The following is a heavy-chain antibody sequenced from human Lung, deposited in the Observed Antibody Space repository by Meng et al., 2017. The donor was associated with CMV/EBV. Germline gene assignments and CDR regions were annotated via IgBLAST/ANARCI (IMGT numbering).Heavy chain of an antibody. CDR3: ARAIVKNGKRQFDY. CDR2: ISPYNGDT. CDR1: GYTFIDYH. Sequence: QVQLAQSGAEVKEPGASVKLPCTTSGYTFIDYHIHWVRQAPGQGLEWMGWISPYNGDTIYARDFQGWVTMTRDTSNRTLYMEVSRLRFDDTAVYYCARAIVKNGKRQFDYWGQGTLVTVSS. J-gene: IGHJ4*02. D-gene: IGHD1-1*01. V-gene: IGHV1-2*04.